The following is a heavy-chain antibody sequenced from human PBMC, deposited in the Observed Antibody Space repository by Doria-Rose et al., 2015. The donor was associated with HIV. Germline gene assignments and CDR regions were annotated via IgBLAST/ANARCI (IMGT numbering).Heavy chain of an antibody. J-gene: IGHJ4*02. CDR3: ARIKSSRWYHKYYFDF. Sequence: QITLKESGPVLVKPTETLTLTCTVSGVSLSSPGMGVSWIRQPPGKALEWLAYIFSDDERSYKTSLKSRLTISRGTCKSQVVLTMTDMDPVDTATYYCARIKSSRWYHKYYFDFWGQGTLVIVSA. CDR1: GVSLSSPGMG. CDR2: IFSDDER. V-gene: IGHV2-26*01. D-gene: IGHD6-13*01.